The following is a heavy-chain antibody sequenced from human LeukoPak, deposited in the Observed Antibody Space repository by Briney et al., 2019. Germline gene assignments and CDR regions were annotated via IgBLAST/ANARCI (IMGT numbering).Heavy chain of an antibody. D-gene: IGHD1-26*01. Sequence: GGSLRLSCAASGFTFSSCAMSWVRQAPGKGLEWVSSISSSSSYIYYADSVKGRFTISRDNAKNSLYLQMNSLRAEDTAVYYCARDLVELADYWGQGTLVTVSS. V-gene: IGHV3-21*01. CDR2: ISSSSSYI. CDR3: ARDLVELADY. J-gene: IGHJ4*02. CDR1: GFTFSSCA.